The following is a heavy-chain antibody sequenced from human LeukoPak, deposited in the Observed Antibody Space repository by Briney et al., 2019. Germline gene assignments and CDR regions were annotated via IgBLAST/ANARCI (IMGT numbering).Heavy chain of an antibody. CDR2: ISSSGSTI. Sequence: GGSLRLSCAASGFTFSSYEMNWVRQAPGKGLEWVSYISSSGSTIYYADSVKGRFTISRDNAKNSLYLQMNSLRAEDTAVYYCARAGNYYGRHTNWFDPWGQGTLVTVSS. CDR1: GFTFSSYE. D-gene: IGHD3-10*01. CDR3: ARAGNYYGRHTNWFDP. V-gene: IGHV3-48*03. J-gene: IGHJ5*02.